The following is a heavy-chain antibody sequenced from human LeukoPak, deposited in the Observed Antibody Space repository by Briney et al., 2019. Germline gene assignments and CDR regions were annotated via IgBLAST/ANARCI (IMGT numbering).Heavy chain of an antibody. D-gene: IGHD2-21*02. CDR3: TVAYCGSDRYSGY. CDR1: GFTFSGSA. Sequence: GGSLRLSCAASGFTFSGSAIHWVRQASGKGLEWVGRIRSKVYSYATAYAASVKGRSTISRDDSKNTAYLQMNSLKIEDTAVYYCTVAYCGSDRYSGYWGQGTLVTVSS. V-gene: IGHV3-73*01. J-gene: IGHJ4*02. CDR2: IRSKVYSYAT.